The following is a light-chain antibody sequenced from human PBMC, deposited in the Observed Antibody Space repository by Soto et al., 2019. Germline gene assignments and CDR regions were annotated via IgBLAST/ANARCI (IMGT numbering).Light chain of an antibody. CDR3: KQSVSTPFI. CDR1: QSVNDY. V-gene: IGKV1-39*01. Sequence: DFQVTQSPSSLSASVGDRVTITCRASQSVNDYLNWYQQRPGKAPRLLIYAASTLHSGVPSRFSGSVFGTDFSLTITSLQTEDFATYYCKQSVSTPFIFGPGTELEI. J-gene: IGKJ2*01. CDR2: AAS.